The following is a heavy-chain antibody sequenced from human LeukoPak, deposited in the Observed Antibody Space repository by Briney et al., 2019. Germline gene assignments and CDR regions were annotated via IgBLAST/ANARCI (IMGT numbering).Heavy chain of an antibody. V-gene: IGHV1-69*13. CDR3: ARGTEQTYYYDSSGYSFPNYYYGMDV. Sequence: SVKVSCKASGGTFSSYAISWVRQAPGQGLEWMGGIIPIFGTANYAQKFQGRATITADESTSTAYMELSSLRSEDTAVYYCARGTEQTYYYDSSGYSFPNYYYGMDVWGQGTTVTVSS. D-gene: IGHD3-22*01. CDR2: IIPIFGTA. J-gene: IGHJ6*02. CDR1: GGTFSSYA.